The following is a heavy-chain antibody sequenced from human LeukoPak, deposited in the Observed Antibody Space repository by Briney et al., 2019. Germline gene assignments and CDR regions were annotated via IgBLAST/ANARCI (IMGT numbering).Heavy chain of an antibody. J-gene: IGHJ4*02. Sequence: GGSLRLSCAASGFTFSSYWMHWVRQAPGKGLVWVSRINSDGSSTSYADSVKGRFTISRDHAKNTLYLQMNSLRAEDTAVYYCARVVERQQLDLFDYWGQGTLVTVSS. D-gene: IGHD6-13*01. CDR1: GFTFSSYW. V-gene: IGHV3-74*01. CDR2: INSDGSST. CDR3: ARVVERQQLDLFDY.